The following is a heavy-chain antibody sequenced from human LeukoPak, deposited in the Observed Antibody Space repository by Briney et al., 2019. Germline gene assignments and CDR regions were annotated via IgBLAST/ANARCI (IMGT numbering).Heavy chain of an antibody. D-gene: IGHD3-22*01. CDR1: GFTFSSYA. CDR3: ARDPGSDSSGYYSFDY. Sequence: GGSLRLSCAASGFTFSSYAMHWVRQAPGKGLEWVSVISYDGSNKYYADSVKGRFTISRDNSKNTLYLQMNSLRAEDTAVYYCARDPGSDSSGYYSFDYWGQATLVTVSS. CDR2: ISYDGSNK. J-gene: IGHJ4*02. V-gene: IGHV3-30*04.